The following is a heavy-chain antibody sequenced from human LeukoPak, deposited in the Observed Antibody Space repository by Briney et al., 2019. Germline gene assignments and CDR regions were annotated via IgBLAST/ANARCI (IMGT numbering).Heavy chain of an antibody. V-gene: IGHV3-23*01. CDR1: GFIFRSHG. D-gene: IGHD6-19*01. J-gene: IGHJ4*02. CDR3: AKDHLPGMVVADRDY. Sequence: GGSLRLSCAASGFIFRSHGMNWVRQAPGKVLEWVSGISPSGDITYYADSVKGRFTISRDNSKSTLYLQINSLRAEDTAVYYCAKDHLPGMVVADRDYWGQGTLVTVSS. CDR2: ISPSGDIT.